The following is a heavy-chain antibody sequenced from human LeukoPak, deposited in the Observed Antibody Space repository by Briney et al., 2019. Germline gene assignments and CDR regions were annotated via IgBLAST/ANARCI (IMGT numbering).Heavy chain of an antibody. CDR2: ISGGGGTT. Sequence: GGSLRLSCAASGFTFSNYAMTWVRQAPGKGLEWVSGISGGGGTTFYADSVKGRLTISRDNSKNTLYMQMNSLRAEDTAEYYCAKAIAAVGPALFYFDYWGQGTLVTVSS. V-gene: IGHV3-23*01. D-gene: IGHD6-13*01. CDR1: GFTFSNYA. J-gene: IGHJ4*02. CDR3: AKAIAAVGPALFYFDY.